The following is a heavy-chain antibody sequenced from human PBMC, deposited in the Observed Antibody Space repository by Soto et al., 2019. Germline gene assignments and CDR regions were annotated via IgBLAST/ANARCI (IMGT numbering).Heavy chain of an antibody. D-gene: IGHD3-16*01. CDR2: IKEDGSEI. CDR1: GFNVMSYW. CDR3: ATPYYYNH. Sequence: GGSLRLSCAVSGFNVMSYWMSWVRQAPGKGLEWVASIKEDGSEIYYLHSVRGRFSISRDSAGKSLYLQMDSLGAEDTGVYYCATPYYYNHWGPGTLVTVSS. V-gene: IGHV3-7*01. J-gene: IGHJ4*02.